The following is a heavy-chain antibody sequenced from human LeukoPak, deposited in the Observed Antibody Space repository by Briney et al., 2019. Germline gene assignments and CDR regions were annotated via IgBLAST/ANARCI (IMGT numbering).Heavy chain of an antibody. CDR3: GKYSELWSGYSFVP. D-gene: IGHD3-3*01. Sequence: GASLTLSCAASGFTFGSYAMSWVRQAPGWGLAWVSDISGTGGSTYYAESVTGRLTLSRDTSKNTLYLQMDSLRAADTAITYRGKYSELWSGYSFVPWGQGTLVTVSS. V-gene: IGHV3-23*01. J-gene: IGHJ5*02. CDR1: GFTFGSYA. CDR2: ISGTGGST.